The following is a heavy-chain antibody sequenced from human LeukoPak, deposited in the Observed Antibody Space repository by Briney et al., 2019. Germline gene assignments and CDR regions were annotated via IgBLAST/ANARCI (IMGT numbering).Heavy chain of an antibody. CDR2: INHSGST. V-gene: IGHV4-34*01. J-gene: IGHJ5*02. Sequence: SETLSLTCAVYGGSFSGYYWSWIRQPPGKGLEWIGEINHSGSTNYNPSLKSRVTISVDTSKNQFSLKLSSVTAADTAVYYCARIFKRYYYGSSGYSAFDPWGQGTLVTVSS. CDR1: GGSFSGYY. D-gene: IGHD3-22*01. CDR3: ARIFKRYYYGSSGYSAFDP.